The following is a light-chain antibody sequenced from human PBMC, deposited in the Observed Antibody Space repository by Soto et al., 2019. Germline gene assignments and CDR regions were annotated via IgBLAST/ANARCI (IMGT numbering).Light chain of an antibody. J-gene: IGKJ5*01. CDR1: QSVIRN. CDR3: QHYAGGSRIT. V-gene: IGKV3-15*01. CDR2: GAS. Sequence: EIVMTQSPGTLSVSPGERVTLSCRASQSVIRNLAWYQQKPGQAPRLLIYGASTRATGIPARFSGSGSGTDFTLTISRLEPEDFALYYCQHYAGGSRITFGQGTRLEI.